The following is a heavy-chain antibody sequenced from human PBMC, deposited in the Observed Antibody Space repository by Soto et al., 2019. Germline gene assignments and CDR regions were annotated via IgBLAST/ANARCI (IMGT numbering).Heavy chain of an antibody. Sequence: VQLVESGGGVVQPGRSLRLSCVGSGFTFSSYGMHWVRQAPGKGLEWVAAISYDGSNKYSADAVRGRFTISRDNSKNTLYLQMNSLRAEDTAIYYCAKADYYDRDGFDYWGQGTLVTVSS. CDR1: GFTFSSYG. J-gene: IGHJ4*02. V-gene: IGHV3-30*18. D-gene: IGHD3-22*01. CDR2: ISYDGSNK. CDR3: AKADYYDRDGFDY.